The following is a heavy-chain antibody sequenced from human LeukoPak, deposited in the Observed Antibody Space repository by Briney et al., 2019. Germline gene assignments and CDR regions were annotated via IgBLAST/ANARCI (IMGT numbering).Heavy chain of an antibody. CDR3: ARRSHCTGGSCPPV. V-gene: IGHV4-39*01. J-gene: IGHJ6*02. CDR1: GDSISSSYYY. Sequence: SETLSLTCTVSGDSISSSYYYWVWIRQPPGKGLEWIGSIYYDGSTYYNPSLKSRVTMSSDTSKNQFSLKVSSLTATDTAVHYCARRSHCTGGSCPPVWGQGTTVTVSS. CDR2: IYYDGST. D-gene: IGHD2-15*01.